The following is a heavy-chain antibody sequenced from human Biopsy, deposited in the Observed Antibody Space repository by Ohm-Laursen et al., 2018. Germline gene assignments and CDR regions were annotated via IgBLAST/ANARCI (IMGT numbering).Heavy chain of an antibody. J-gene: IGHJ3*02. V-gene: IGHV1-2*02. CDR3: ARDRMFTIITLVRADTFDI. D-gene: IGHD3-10*01. CDR1: GYTFTDYS. CDR2: VNPNSGTT. Sequence: ATVKISCKASGYTFTDYSLHWARQAPGQGLEWMGWVNPNSGTTNYAQKFQGRVTMTSDTSISTAYIELRRLISVDTAVYFCARDRMFTIITLVRADTFDIWGQGTLVSVSS.